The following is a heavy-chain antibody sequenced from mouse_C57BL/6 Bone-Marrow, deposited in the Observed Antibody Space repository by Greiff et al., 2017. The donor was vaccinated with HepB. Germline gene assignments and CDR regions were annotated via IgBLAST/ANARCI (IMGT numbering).Heavy chain of an antibody. CDR2: IHPNSGST. V-gene: IGHV1-64*01. Sequence: VQLQQPGAELVKPGASVKLSCKASGYTFTSYWMHWVKQRPGQGLEWIGMIHPNSGSTNYNEKFKSKATLTVDNSSITAYMQLSSLTSEDSAVYYCACFYGNFAMDYWGQGTSVTVSS. CDR3: ACFYGNFAMDY. CDR1: GYTFTSYW. J-gene: IGHJ4*01. D-gene: IGHD2-1*01.